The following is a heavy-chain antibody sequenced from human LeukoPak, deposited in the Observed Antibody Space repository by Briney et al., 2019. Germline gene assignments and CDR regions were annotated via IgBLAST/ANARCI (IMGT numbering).Heavy chain of an antibody. J-gene: IGHJ4*02. CDR2: FDPDDGET. CDR3: ATGTSGSYYVRIVRPIDY. CDR1: GYTLTELP. V-gene: IGHV1-24*01. D-gene: IGHD1-26*01. Sequence: ASVKVSCKVSGYTLTELPIHWVRHAPGKGLEWMGGFDPDDGETVYAQMFQGRVTMTEDTSSDTASMELSSLRSEDTAVYYCATGTSGSYYVRIVRPIDYWGQGTLVTVSS.